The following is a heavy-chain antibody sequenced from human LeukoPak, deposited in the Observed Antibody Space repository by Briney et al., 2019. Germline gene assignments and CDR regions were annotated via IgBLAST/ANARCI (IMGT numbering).Heavy chain of an antibody. CDR1: GFIFSRYD. CDR2: ISGSGGST. Sequence: GGSVRLLCAASGFIFSRYDVRWVRQAPGKGIEWLSSISGSGGSTYYADSVKGRFTISRDNSKNTLYLQMNSLRAEDTAVYYCAKEPGIAVAGTSPWSLFFDYWGQGTLVTVSS. V-gene: IGHV3-23*01. J-gene: IGHJ4*02. D-gene: IGHD6-19*01. CDR3: AKEPGIAVAGTSPWSLFFDY.